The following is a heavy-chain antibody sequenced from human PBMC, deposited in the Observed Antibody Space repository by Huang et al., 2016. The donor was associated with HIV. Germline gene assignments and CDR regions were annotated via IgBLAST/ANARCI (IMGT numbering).Heavy chain of an antibody. CDR2: IKGKSDGGTT. D-gene: IGHD3-22*01. V-gene: IGHV3-15*02. Sequence: EVQLVESGGALVKPGGSLRLSCAASGITFRNAWMSWVRQAPGKGLAWVGRIKGKSDGGTTDYAAPGKGRFIISRDDSKSTMYVQMNSLKTEDTAVYYCTTDRRVRNYYDSSGYLDYWGQGTLVTVSS. CDR3: TTDRRVRNYYDSSGYLDY. J-gene: IGHJ4*02. CDR1: GITFRNAW.